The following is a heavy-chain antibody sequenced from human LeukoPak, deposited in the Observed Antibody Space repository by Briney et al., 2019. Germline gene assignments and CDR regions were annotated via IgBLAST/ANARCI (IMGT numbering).Heavy chain of an antibody. Sequence: GGSLRLSCAASGITFDDYAMSWVRQAPGKGLEWVSGINWNGGSTGYADSVKGRFTISRDNAKNSLYLQMNSLRAEDTALYYCARGTVTTKNYYYYMDVWGKGTTVTVSS. CDR1: GITFDDYA. CDR2: INWNGGST. CDR3: ARGTVTTKNYYYYMDV. D-gene: IGHD4-11*01. V-gene: IGHV3-20*04. J-gene: IGHJ6*03.